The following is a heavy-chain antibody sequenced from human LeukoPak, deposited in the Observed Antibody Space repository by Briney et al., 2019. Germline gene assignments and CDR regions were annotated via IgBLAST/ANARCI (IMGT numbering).Heavy chain of an antibody. CDR2: IYYSGST. D-gene: IGHD2-2*01. Sequence: PSETLSLTCTVSGGSISSYYWSWIRQPPGKGLEWIGYIYYSGSTNYNPSLKSRVAISVDPSKNQFSLKLSSVTAADTAVYYCARWTAGYCSSTSCYAGEIFDYWGQGTLVTVSS. CDR3: ARWTAGYCSSTSCYAGEIFDY. CDR1: GGSISSYY. V-gene: IGHV4-59*08. J-gene: IGHJ4*02.